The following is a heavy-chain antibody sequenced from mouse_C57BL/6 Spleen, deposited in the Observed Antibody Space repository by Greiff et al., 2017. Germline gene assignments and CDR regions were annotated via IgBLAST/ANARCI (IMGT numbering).Heavy chain of an antibody. D-gene: IGHD2-5*01. Sequence: QVQLQQSGAELVRPGASVTLSCKASGYTSTDYEMHWVKQTPVHGLEWIGAIDPETGGTAYNQKFKGKAILTADKSSSTAYMELRSLTSEDAAVYYCTRSNYDFDYWGQGTTLTVSS. J-gene: IGHJ2*01. CDR2: IDPETGGT. V-gene: IGHV1-15*01. CDR3: TRSNYDFDY. CDR1: GYTSTDYE.